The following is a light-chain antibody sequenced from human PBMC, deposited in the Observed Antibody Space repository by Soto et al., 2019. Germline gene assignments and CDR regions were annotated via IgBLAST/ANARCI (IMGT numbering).Light chain of an antibody. CDR3: GTWDSSLSVNYV. CDR1: SSNIGNNY. Sequence: QSVLTQPPSVSAAPGQKATISCSGSSSNIGNNYVSWYQQLPGTAPKLLIYDNNKRPSGIPDRFSGSKSGTSATLGITGLQTGDEADYYCGTWDSSLSVNYVFGTGTKVHRP. V-gene: IGLV1-51*01. CDR2: DNN. J-gene: IGLJ1*01.